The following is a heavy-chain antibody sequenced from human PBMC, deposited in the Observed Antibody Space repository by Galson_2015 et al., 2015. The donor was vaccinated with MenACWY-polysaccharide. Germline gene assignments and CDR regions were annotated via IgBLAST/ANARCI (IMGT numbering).Heavy chain of an antibody. CDR2: ISNGSSDI. CDR1: GFSFSSYV. V-gene: IGHV3-23*01. J-gene: IGHJ4*02. CDR3: AKGIISSTPYCFDY. D-gene: IGHD3-16*02. Sequence: SLRLSCAASGFSFSSYVMSWVRQAPGKGLEWVAAISNGSSDIYYADSVKGRFTISRDNSMNSLFLQMNNLGVDYTAVYYCAKGIISSTPYCFDYWGQGTLVTVSS.